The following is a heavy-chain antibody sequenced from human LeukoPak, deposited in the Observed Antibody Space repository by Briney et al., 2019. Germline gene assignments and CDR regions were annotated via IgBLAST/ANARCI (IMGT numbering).Heavy chain of an antibody. CDR2: ISGSGGST. CDR1: GFTFRRYG. CDR3: VTPVPHGSDPSPYYYYMDV. V-gene: IGHV3-23*01. Sequence: GGSLRLSCAASGFTFRRYGMNWVRQAPEKGLEWVSAISGSGGSTYYGDSVKGRFTISRDNSKNTLYLQMNSLRAEDTAVYYCVTPVPHGSDPSPYYYYMDVWGKGTTVTISS. J-gene: IGHJ6*03. D-gene: IGHD3-10*01.